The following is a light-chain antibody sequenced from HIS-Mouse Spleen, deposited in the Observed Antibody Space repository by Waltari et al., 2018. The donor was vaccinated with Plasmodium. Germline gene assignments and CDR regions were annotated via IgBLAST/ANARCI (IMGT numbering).Light chain of an antibody. CDR3: MIWPSNASGV. CDR2: YYYDSDK. Sequence: QPVLTPPPSSSASPGESASPTCTSPSDINVGSYNIYLYQHNPGRPPRYLLYYYYDSDKAQGAGVPGRFAGSKDASANTGILLISGLQSEDEADYYCMIWPSNASGVFGGGTKLTVL. V-gene: IGLV5-37*01. CDR1: SDINVGSYN. J-gene: IGLJ3*02.